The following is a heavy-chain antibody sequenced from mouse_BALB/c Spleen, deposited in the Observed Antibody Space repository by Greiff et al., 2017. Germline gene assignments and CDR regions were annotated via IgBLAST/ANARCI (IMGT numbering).Heavy chain of an antibody. Sequence: EVQVVESGGGLVKPGGSLKLSCAASGFTFSSYAMSWVRQTPEKRLEWVATISSGGSYTYYPDSVKGRFTISRDNAKNTLYLQMSSLRSEDTAMYYCARQGDAMDYWGQGTSVTVSS. CDR1: GFTFSSYA. J-gene: IGHJ4*01. CDR3: ARQGDAMDY. V-gene: IGHV5-9-3*01. CDR2: ISSGGSYT.